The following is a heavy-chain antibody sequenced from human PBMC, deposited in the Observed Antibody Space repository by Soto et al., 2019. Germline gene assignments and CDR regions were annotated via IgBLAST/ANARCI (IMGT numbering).Heavy chain of an antibody. Sequence: SETLSLTCTVSGGSINSYYWSWIRQPPGKGLERIGYIYYAGSTDYNPSLRSRLTISLDTSKNQLSLKLTSVTAADTAMYYCAGYYDSSGYYPFDHWGQGTLVTVSS. D-gene: IGHD3-22*01. CDR1: GGSINSYY. CDR2: IYYAGST. V-gene: IGHV4-59*01. J-gene: IGHJ4*02. CDR3: AGYYDSSGYYPFDH.